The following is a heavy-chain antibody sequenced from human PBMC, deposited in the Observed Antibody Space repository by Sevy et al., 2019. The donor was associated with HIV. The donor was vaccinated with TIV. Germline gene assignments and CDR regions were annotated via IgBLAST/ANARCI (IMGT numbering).Heavy chain of an antibody. V-gene: IGHV3-30-3*02. CDR3: AKDDLGSIDY. Sequence: GGSLRLSCAASGFIFSTSPMHWVRQAPGKGLEWVAILSYDDSDENYADSVKGRFTISRDNSKNTLYLQMNCLRTEDTAVYYCAKDDLGSIDYWGQGTLVTVSS. CDR1: GFIFSTSP. CDR2: LSYDDSDE. D-gene: IGHD3-10*01. J-gene: IGHJ4*02.